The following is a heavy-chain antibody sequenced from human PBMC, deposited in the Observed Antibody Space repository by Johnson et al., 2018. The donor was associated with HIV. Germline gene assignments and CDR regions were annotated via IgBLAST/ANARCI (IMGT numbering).Heavy chain of an antibody. J-gene: IGHJ3*02. CDR1: GFIFSDYY. CDR2: ISSSGRTI. V-gene: IGHV3-11*04. D-gene: IGHD3-9*01. CDR3: AREEGTDILTRGDAFDI. Sequence: QVQLVESGADLVKPGGSLRLSCAASGFIFSDYYMTWIRQAPGKRLETISYISSSGRTIYYADSAKSRFTMSRDNAKKSLYLQMNSLRAEDTAVYYCAREEGTDILTRGDAFDIWGQGTMVTVSS.